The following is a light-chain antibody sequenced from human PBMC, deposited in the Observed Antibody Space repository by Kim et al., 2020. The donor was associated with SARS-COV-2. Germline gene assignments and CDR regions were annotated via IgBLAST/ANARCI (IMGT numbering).Light chain of an antibody. CDR1: QSISSY. J-gene: IGKJ4*01. V-gene: IGKV1-39*01. CDR3: QQSYSTPLT. CDR2: AAS. Sequence: DIQMNQSTSYLSASVGDRVTITCRASQSISSYLNWYQQKPGKAPKLLIYAASSLQSGVPSRFSGSGSGTDFTLTISSLQPEDFATYYCQQSYSTPLTFGAVSKVYIK.